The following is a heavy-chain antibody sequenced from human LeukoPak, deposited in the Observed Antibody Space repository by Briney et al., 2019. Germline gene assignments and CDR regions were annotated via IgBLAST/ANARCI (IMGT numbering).Heavy chain of an antibody. V-gene: IGHV1-2*02. Sequence: ASVKVSCKASGYTFTGYYMHWVRQAPGQGLEWMGWINPNSGGTNYAQKFQGRVTMTRDTSITTAYMELSRLSSDDTAVYYCARVVRGLVGATNYYFYYMDVWGKGTTVT. J-gene: IGHJ6*03. CDR1: GYTFTGYY. CDR3: ARVVRGLVGATNYYFYYMDV. D-gene: IGHD1-26*01. CDR2: INPNSGGT.